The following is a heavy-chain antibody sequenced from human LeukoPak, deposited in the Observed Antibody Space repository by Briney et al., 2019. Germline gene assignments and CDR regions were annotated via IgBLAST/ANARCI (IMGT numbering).Heavy chain of an antibody. Sequence: PSETLSLTCSVSGGAIISYYWSWIRQPAGKGPEWIGRIYPTGNTDYNPSLKTRVTMSTDLSKKQFSLRLRSVTAADTAVYSCARLKFYDSTGYSPGYYMDVWGKGTAVNVSS. D-gene: IGHD3-22*01. V-gene: IGHV4-4*07. CDR1: GGAIISYY. CDR3: ARLKFYDSTGYSPGYYMDV. CDR2: IYPTGNT. J-gene: IGHJ6*03.